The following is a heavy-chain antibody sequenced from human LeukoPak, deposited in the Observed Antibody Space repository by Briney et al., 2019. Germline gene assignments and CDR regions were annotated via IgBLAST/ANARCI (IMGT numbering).Heavy chain of an antibody. Sequence: PGGSLRLSCAASGFTFSNAWMSWVRQAPGKGLEWVGRIKSKTDGGTTDYAAPVKGRFTISRDDSKKTLYLQMNSLKTEDTAVYYCTTETYYYDSSGYYLGLIGREPWGQGTLVTVSS. CDR1: GFTFSNAW. V-gene: IGHV3-15*01. CDR3: TTETYYYDSSGYYLGLIGREP. CDR2: IKSKTDGGTT. J-gene: IGHJ5*02. D-gene: IGHD3-22*01.